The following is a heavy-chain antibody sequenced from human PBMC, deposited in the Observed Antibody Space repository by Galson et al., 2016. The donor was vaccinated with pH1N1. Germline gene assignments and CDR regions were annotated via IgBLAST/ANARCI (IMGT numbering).Heavy chain of an antibody. J-gene: IGHJ4*02. CDR1: GYTFSSYS. CDR3: ARVGGSSRYLDS. V-gene: IGHV1-18*01. Sequence: SVKVSCKASGYTFSSYSISWVRQAPGKGLEWMGGISVYIGNTNYEHKIQGRVTITQDPSTSTAYMELRSLTSDDTAVYYCARVGGSSRYLDSWGQGTLVTVSS. D-gene: IGHD1-26*01. CDR2: ISVYIGNT.